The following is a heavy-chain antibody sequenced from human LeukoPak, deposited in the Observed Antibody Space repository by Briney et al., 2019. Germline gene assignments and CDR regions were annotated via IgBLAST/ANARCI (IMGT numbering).Heavy chain of an antibody. V-gene: IGHV4-39*02. CDR1: GASISSSNW. Sequence: PSETLSLTCAVSGASISSSNWWTWIRQPPGKGLEWIGSIYYSGSTYYNPSLKSRVTISVDTSKNQFSLKLSSVTAADTAVYYCARDRGDYFDYWGQGTLVTVSS. D-gene: IGHD3-10*01. J-gene: IGHJ4*02. CDR3: ARDRGDYFDY. CDR2: IYYSGST.